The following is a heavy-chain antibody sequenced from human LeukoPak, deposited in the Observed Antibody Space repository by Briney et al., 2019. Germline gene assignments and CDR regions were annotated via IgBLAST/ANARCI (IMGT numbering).Heavy chain of an antibody. D-gene: IGHD1-26*01. J-gene: IGHJ4*02. CDR2: IYYSGST. CDR3: ARLSLGATGGYYFDY. Sequence: PSQTLSLTCSVSSGSISSGSYYWTWIRQPPGKGLEWIGYIYYSGSTNYNPSLKSRVTISVDTSKKQFSLKLSSVTAADTAVYYCARLSLGATGGYYFDYWGQGTLVTVSS. CDR1: SGSISSGSYY. V-gene: IGHV4-61*01.